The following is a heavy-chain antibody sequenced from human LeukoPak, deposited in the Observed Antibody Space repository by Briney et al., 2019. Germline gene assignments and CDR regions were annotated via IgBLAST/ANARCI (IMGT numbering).Heavy chain of an antibody. Sequence: GASVKVSCKPSEYIFTDGYMHWVRQTPGQGLEWMGWINPNSGGTRYPQKFQGRVTMTRDTAISTGYMELSGLRSDDTAVYYCARYYSGWYYFDYWGQGTLVTVSS. CDR1: EYIFTDGY. J-gene: IGHJ4*02. CDR3: ARYYSGWYYFDY. V-gene: IGHV1-2*02. D-gene: IGHD6-19*01. CDR2: INPNSGGT.